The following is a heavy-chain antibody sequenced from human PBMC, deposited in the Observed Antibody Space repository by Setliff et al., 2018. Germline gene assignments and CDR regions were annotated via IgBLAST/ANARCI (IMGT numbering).Heavy chain of an antibody. CDR1: GGTFSSYA. CDR2: IIPILGIA. Sequence: RASVKVSCKASGGTFSSYAISWVRQAPGQGLEWMGGIIPILGIANYAQKFQGRVTITADKSTSTAYMELSSLRSEDTAVYYCARVGAGRYGGDGDYWGQGTLVTVSS. D-gene: IGHD2-21*02. J-gene: IGHJ4*02. CDR3: ARVGAGRYGGDGDY. V-gene: IGHV1-69*10.